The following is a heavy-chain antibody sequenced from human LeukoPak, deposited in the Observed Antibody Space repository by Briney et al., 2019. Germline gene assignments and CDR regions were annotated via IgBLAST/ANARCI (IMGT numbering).Heavy chain of an antibody. CDR2: IIPIFGTA. J-gene: IGHJ4*02. Sequence: SVTVSCKASGGTFSSYAISWVRQAPGQGLEWMGGIIPIFGTANYAQKFQGRVTITADESTSTAYMELSSLRSEDTAVYYCARDGGYDQGLDYWGQGTLVTVSS. V-gene: IGHV1-69*13. CDR3: ARDGGYDQGLDY. CDR1: GGTFSSYA. D-gene: IGHD3-16*01.